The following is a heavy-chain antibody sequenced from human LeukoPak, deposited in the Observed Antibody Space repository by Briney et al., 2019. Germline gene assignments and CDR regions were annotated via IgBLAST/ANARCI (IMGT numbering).Heavy chain of an antibody. J-gene: IGHJ5*02. CDR1: GGSINNYY. Sequence: SETLSLTCTVSGGSINNYYWSWIRQPAGKGLEWIGRIYTRGSTNYNPSLKSRVTISEDTSKNQFSLKLSSVTAADTAVYYCATFSFGRNWFDPWGQGTLVTVSS. V-gene: IGHV4-4*07. CDR3: ATFSFGRNWFDP. D-gene: IGHD5-18*01. CDR2: IYTRGST.